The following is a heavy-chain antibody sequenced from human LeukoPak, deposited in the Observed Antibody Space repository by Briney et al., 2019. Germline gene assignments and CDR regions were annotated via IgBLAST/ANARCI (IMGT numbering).Heavy chain of an antibody. J-gene: IGHJ6*04. V-gene: IGHV1-69*06. CDR2: IIPIFGTA. Sequence: ASVKVSCKASGGTFSSYAISWVRQAPGQGLEXXXXIIPIFGTANYAQKFQGRVTITADKSTSTAYMELCSLRSEDTAVYYCARDRYYYGSGSLMDVWGKGTTVTVSS. D-gene: IGHD3-10*01. CDR3: ARDRYYYGSGSLMDV. CDR1: GGTFSSYA.